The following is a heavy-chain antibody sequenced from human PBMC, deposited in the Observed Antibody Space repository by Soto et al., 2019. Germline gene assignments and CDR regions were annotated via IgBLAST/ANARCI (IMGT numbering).Heavy chain of an antibody. CDR2: IYHSGST. CDR3: AAGGGLPRYY. D-gene: IGHD5-12*01. V-gene: IGHV4-30-2*01. Sequence: SETLSLTCAVSGGSISSGGYSWSWIRQPPGKGLEWIGYIYHSGSTYYNPSLKSRVTISVDRSKNQFSLKLSSVTAADTAVYYCAAGGGLPRYYWGQGTLVTVSS. CDR1: GGSISSGGYS. J-gene: IGHJ4*02.